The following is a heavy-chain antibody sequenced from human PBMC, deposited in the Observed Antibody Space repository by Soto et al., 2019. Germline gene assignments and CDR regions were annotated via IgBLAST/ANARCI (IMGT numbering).Heavy chain of an antibody. CDR1: GGSISSSSYY. J-gene: IGHJ5*02. D-gene: IGHD2-15*01. Sequence: QLQLQESGPGLEKPSETLSLTCTVSGGSISSSSYYWGWIRQPPGKGLEWIGSMYYSGSTYYNPSLKSRVTISIDTSKNQFSLKLSSVTAADTAVYYCARHGGYCSGGSCYRGWFDPWGQGTLVTVSS. CDR2: MYYSGST. V-gene: IGHV4-39*01. CDR3: ARHGGYCSGGSCYRGWFDP.